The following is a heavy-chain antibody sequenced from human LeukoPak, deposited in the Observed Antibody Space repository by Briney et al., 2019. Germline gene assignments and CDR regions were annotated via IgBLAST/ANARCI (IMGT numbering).Heavy chain of an antibody. CDR3: ARGSPSYGDYMIDY. J-gene: IGHJ4*02. CDR1: GFTFSSYS. Sequence: PGGSLRLSCAASGFTFSSYSKNWLRQAPGKGLEWVSSISSSSSYIYYADSVKGRFTISRDNAKNSLYLQMNSLRAEDTAVYYCARGSPSYGDYMIDYWGQGTLVTVSS. CDR2: ISSSSSYI. V-gene: IGHV3-21*01. D-gene: IGHD4-17*01.